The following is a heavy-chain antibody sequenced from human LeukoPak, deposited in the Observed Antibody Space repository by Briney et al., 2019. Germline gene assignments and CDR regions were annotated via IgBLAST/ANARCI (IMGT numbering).Heavy chain of an antibody. CDR1: GGSISSSDYY. CDR2: IYYSGST. Sequence: PSETLSLTCTVSGGSISSSDYYWSWIRQPPGKGLEWIGYIYYSGSTYYNPSLKSRVTISVDTSKNQFSLKLSSVTAAVTAVYYCARVDYYYYYMDVWGKGTTVTVSS. J-gene: IGHJ6*03. CDR3: ARVDYYYYYMDV. V-gene: IGHV4-30-4*08.